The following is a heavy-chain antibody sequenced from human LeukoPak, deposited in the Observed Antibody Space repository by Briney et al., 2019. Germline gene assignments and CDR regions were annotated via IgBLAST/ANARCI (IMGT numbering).Heavy chain of an antibody. Sequence: SQTLSLTCTVSGGSISSGGYYWSWIRQPPGKGLEWIGYIYHSGSTYYNPSLKSRVTISVDRSKNQFSLKLSSVTAADTAVYYCARGPDSPIGFDPWGQGTLVTVSS. V-gene: IGHV4-30-2*01. J-gene: IGHJ5*02. CDR2: IYHSGST. CDR1: GGSISSGGYY. CDR3: ARGPDSPIGFDP.